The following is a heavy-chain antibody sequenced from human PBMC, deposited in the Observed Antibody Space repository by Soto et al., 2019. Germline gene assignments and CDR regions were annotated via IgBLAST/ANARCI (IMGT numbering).Heavy chain of an antibody. J-gene: IGHJ6*02. CDR2: INHSGST. Sequence: SETLSLTSAVYVASFSGYYWSWIRQPPGKGLEWIGEINHSGSTNYNPSLKSRVTISVDTSKNQFSLKLSSVTAADTAVYYCARNIVVVGYYYYGMDVWGQGTTVTVSS. D-gene: IGHD2-21*01. V-gene: IGHV4-34*01. CDR3: ARNIVVVGYYYYGMDV. CDR1: VASFSGYY.